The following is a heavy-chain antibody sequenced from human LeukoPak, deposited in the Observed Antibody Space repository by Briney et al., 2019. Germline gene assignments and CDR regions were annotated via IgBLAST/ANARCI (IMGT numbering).Heavy chain of an antibody. D-gene: IGHD5-18*01. Sequence: GGSLRLSCSASGFTFSSYSMNWVRQAPGKGLGSVSYISGSSNTIYYADSVKGRFTISRDNAKNSLYLQMNSLRAEDTAVYYCVRDEPGDKWIQSAWGQGTLVTVSS. CDR3: VRDEPGDKWIQSA. V-gene: IGHV3-48*04. J-gene: IGHJ5*02. CDR1: GFTFSSYS. CDR2: ISGSSNTI.